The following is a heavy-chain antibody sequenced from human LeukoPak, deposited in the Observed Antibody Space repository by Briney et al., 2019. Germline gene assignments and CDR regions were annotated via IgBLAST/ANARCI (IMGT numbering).Heavy chain of an antibody. CDR3: QSRFLEWLLDY. J-gene: IGHJ4*02. V-gene: IGHV4-39*01. Sequence: SETLSLTCTVSGGSISSNNYFWGWIRQPPGKGLEWIGSIYDSGSTYYNPSLKSRVTISVDTSKNQFSLKLNSVTAADTAMYYCQSRFLEWLLDYWGQGTLVTVSS. CDR2: IYDSGST. CDR1: GGSISSNNYF. D-gene: IGHD3-3*01.